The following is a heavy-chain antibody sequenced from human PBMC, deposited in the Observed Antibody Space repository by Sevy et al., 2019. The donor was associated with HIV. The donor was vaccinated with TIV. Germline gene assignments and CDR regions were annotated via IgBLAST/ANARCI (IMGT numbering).Heavy chain of an antibody. CDR2: ISYDGSNK. V-gene: IGHV3-30-3*01. CDR1: GFTFSSYA. Sequence: GGSLRLSCAASGFTFSSYAMHWVRQAPGKGLEWVAVISYDGSNKYYADSVKGRFTISRDNSKNTVYLQMNSLRAEDTVVYYCARDGKKTEVRGVISRIAIPRTDYWGQGTLVTVSS. D-gene: IGHD3-10*01. J-gene: IGHJ4*02. CDR3: ARDGKKTEVRGVISRIAIPRTDY.